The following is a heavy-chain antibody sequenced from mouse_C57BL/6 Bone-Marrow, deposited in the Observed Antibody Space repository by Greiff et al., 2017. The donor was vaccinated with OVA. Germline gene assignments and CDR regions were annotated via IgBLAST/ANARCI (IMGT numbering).Heavy chain of an antibody. V-gene: IGHV1-69*01. CDR2: IDPSDSYT. CDR3: ARGVVYYYGSSPSWFAY. J-gene: IGHJ3*01. CDR1: GYTFTSYW. D-gene: IGHD1-1*01. Sequence: VKLQQPGAELVMPGASVKLSCKASGYTFTSYWMHWVKQRPGQGLEWIGEIDPSDSYTNYNQKFKGKSTLTVDKSSSTAYMQLSSLTSEDSAVYYCARGVVYYYGSSPSWFAYWGQGTLVTVSA.